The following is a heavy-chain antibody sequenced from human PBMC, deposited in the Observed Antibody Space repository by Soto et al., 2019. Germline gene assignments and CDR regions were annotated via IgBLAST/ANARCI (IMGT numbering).Heavy chain of an antibody. V-gene: IGHV3-74*01. CDR2: TNGDGRTT. D-gene: IGHD2-8*02. J-gene: IGHJ2*01. CDR3: VREMTGTGNWYFDL. Sequence: EVQLVESGGGLVQPGGSLRLSCAASGFTFTNFWMHWVHQAPGKGLVWVSRTNGDGRTTSYADSVKGRFTISRDNVKNTLFLQMNSLRAEDTAVYYCVREMTGTGNWYFDLWGRGTLVTVSS. CDR1: GFTFTNFW.